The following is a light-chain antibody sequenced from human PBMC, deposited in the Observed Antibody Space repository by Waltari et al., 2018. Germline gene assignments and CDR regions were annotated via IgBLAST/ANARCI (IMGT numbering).Light chain of an antibody. J-gene: IGLJ1*01. CDR3: CSFTSTYTYV. V-gene: IGLV2-23*02. Sequence: QAALTQPASVSGSPGQSITISCTGTSSDVAYSQYVSWYPYQPGKVPKFIMYDVSKRPSGVSHRFSGSKDGNKASLTISNLQPEDEAYYYCCSFTSTYTYVFGTGTKVIV. CDR1: SSDVAYSQY. CDR2: DVS.